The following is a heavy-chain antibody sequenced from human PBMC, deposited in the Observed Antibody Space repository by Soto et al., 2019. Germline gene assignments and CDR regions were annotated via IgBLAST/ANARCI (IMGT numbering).Heavy chain of an antibody. CDR3: ARGHMDWNYARVDY. V-gene: IGHV4-34*01. Sequence: QVQLQQWGAGLLKPSETLSLTCAVYGGSFSGYYWSWIRQPPGEGLEWIGEINHSGSTNYNPSLKSRVTISVDTSKNQFSLKLSSVTAADTAVYYCARGHMDWNYARVDYWGQGTLVTVSS. J-gene: IGHJ4*02. CDR2: INHSGST. D-gene: IGHD1-7*01. CDR1: GGSFSGYY.